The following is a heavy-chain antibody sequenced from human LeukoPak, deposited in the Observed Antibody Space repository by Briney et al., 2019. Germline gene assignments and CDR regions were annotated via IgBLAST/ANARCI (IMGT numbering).Heavy chain of an antibody. CDR3: ARHVKIGGDTYYRWFGP. J-gene: IGHJ5*02. D-gene: IGHD3-10*01. V-gene: IGHV4-4*09. Sequence: SETLSLTCTVSGDSISGYYWSWIRQPPGKGLEWIAYIHTSGGTDYNPSLKSRVTVSVDTSKNQFSLKLSSVTAADTAMYYCARHVKIGGDTYYRWFGPWGQGTLVTVSS. CDR2: IHTSGGT. CDR1: GDSISGYY.